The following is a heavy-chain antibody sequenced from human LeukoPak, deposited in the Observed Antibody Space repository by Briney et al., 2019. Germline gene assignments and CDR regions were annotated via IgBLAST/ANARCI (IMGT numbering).Heavy chain of an antibody. CDR1: XXTXSXXS. D-gene: IGHD3-22*01. CDR3: ARGAYYYED. CDR2: ISSSSSTI. J-gene: IGHJ4*02. V-gene: IGHV3-48*01. Sequence: SXAXXXXTXSXXSMNWVRQAPGKGLEWVAYISSSSSTIYYADSVKGRFTISRDNAKNSLYLQMNSLRAEDTAVYYCARGAYYYEDWGQGTLVTVSS.